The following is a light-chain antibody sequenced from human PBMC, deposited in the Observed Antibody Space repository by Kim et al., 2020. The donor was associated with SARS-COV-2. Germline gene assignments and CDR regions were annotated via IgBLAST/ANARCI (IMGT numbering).Light chain of an antibody. CDR2: TAS. J-gene: IGKJ1*01. CDR1: QSISTY. V-gene: IGKV1-39*01. Sequence: ASVGDRDTITCRASQSISTYLNWHQQKPGKAPKLLIHTASSLQSGVPSRFSGSGSGTDFTLTISSLQPEDFATYYCQQSFSAPATFGQGTKVDIK. CDR3: QQSFSAPAT.